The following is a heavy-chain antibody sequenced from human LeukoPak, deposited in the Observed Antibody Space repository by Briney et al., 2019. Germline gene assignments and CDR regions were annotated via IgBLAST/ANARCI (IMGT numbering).Heavy chain of an antibody. CDR2: IYHSGST. J-gene: IGHJ4*02. V-gene: IGHV4-30-2*01. CDR3: ARAKYDFWSGYYAFLDY. D-gene: IGHD3-3*01. Sequence: SGTLSLTCAVSGGSISSGGYSWSWIRQPPGKGLEWIGYIYHSGSTYYNPSLKSRVTISVDRSKNQFSLKLSSVTAADTAVYYCARAKYDFWSGYYAFLDYWGQGTLVTVSS. CDR1: GGSISSGGYS.